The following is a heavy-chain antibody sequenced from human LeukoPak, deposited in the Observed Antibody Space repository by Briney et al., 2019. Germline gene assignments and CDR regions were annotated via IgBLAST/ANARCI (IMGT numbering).Heavy chain of an antibody. CDR2: ISTSGDTK. CDR3: AKEDGDIVVVPAAYLSY. V-gene: IGHV3-23*01. CDR1: GFTFSSHI. Sequence: GGSLRLSCAASGFTFSSHIMNWVRQAPGKGLEWVSYISTSGDTKYYADSVKGRFTISRDNSKNTLYLQMNSLRAEDTAVYYCAKEDGDIVVVPAAYLSYWGQGTLVTVSS. J-gene: IGHJ4*02. D-gene: IGHD2-2*01.